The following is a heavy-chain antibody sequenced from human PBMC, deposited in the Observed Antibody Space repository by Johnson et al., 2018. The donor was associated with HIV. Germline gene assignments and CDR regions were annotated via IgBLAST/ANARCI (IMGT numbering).Heavy chain of an antibody. J-gene: IGHJ3*02. CDR3: AKAELIRFGELNDGFDI. Sequence: VQLVESGGGVVQPGRSLRLSCVASGFTFSSYTMHWVRQAPGKGLEWVAFIRYDGSSNFYPDSVKGRFTISRDNSKNTLYLQMNNLGPEDTAVYYCAKAELIRFGELNDGFDIWGQGTMVTVSS. CDR1: GFTFSSYT. V-gene: IGHV3-30*02. D-gene: IGHD3-10*01. CDR2: IRYDGSSN.